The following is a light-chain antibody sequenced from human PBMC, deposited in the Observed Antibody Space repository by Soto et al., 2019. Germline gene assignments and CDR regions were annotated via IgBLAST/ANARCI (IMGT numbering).Light chain of an antibody. CDR1: QSVSSTY. Sequence: EIVLTQSPGTLSLSPGERATLSCRASQSVSSTYLAWYQQKPGRAPRLLIYGASSRATGIPDRFSGSGSGTDFTLTISRLEPEDFAVYYCQRYDISPFPFGQGTKLEIK. V-gene: IGKV3-20*01. CDR2: GAS. J-gene: IGKJ2*01. CDR3: QRYDISPFP.